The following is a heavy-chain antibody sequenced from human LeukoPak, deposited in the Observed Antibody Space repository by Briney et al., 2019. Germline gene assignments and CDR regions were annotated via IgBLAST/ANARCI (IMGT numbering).Heavy chain of an antibody. Sequence: GGSLRLSCAASGFTFSSYAMSWVRQAPGKGLEWVSAISGSGGSTYYADSVKGRFTISRDNSKNTLYLQMNSLRAEDTAVYYCAKDQGSGWSLKDYFDYWGQGTLVTVSS. V-gene: IGHV3-23*01. CDR3: AKDQGSGWSLKDYFDY. J-gene: IGHJ4*02. CDR1: GFTFSSYA. D-gene: IGHD6-19*01. CDR2: ISGSGGST.